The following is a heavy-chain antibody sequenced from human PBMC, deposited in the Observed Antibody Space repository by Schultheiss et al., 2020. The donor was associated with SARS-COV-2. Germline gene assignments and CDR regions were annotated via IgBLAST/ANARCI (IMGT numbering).Heavy chain of an antibody. Sequence: SETLSLTCAVYGGSFSGYYWSWIRQPPGKGLEWIGYIYYSGSTNYNPSLKSRVTISVDTSKNQFSLKLSSVTAADTAVYYCARSKGLGDAFDIWGQGTMVTVSS. CDR2: IYYSGST. J-gene: IGHJ3*02. D-gene: IGHD3-16*01. V-gene: IGHV4-59*01. CDR1: GGSFSGYY. CDR3: ARSKGLGDAFDI.